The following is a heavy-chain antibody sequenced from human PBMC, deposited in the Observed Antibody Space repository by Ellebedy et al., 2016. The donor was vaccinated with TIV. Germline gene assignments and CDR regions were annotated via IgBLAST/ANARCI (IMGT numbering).Heavy chain of an antibody. D-gene: IGHD3-22*01. CDR1: GGSISSGGYY. V-gene: IGHV4-31*03. J-gene: IGHJ4*02. Sequence: MPSETLSLTCTVSGGSISSGGYYWSWIRQHPGKGLAWIGYIYYSGSTYYNPSLKSRVTISVDTSKNQFSLKLSSVTAADTAVYYCARGGSSGYYYAGTYYFDYWGQGTLVTVSS. CDR2: IYYSGST. CDR3: ARGGSSGYYYAGTYYFDY.